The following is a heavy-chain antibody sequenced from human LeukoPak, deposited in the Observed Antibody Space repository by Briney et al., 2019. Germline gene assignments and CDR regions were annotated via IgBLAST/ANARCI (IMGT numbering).Heavy chain of an antibody. CDR2: IYYSGSA. CDR1: GGSISRYY. CDR3: ARGPNYSNSYDY. J-gene: IGHJ4*02. Sequence: NPPETLSLTCTVSGGSISRYYWSWIRQPPGKGLEWIGYIYYSGSAYYNPSLKSRVTISVDTSKNQFSLKLRSVTAADTAVYYCARGPNYSNSYDYWGQGTLVTVSS. V-gene: IGHV4-59*01. D-gene: IGHD4-11*01.